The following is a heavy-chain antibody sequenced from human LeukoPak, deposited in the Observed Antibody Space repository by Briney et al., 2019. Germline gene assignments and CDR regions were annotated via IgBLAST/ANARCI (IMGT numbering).Heavy chain of an antibody. D-gene: IGHD3-10*01. Sequence: GGSLRLSCVASGFTFSSYAMSWVRQAPGKGLEWVSGVSGSGGITYYADSVKGPFTISRDNSKNTLYVQMNSLRAEDTAVYYCAKEQAGSHYYYYGMDVWGQGTTVTVSS. CDR1: GFTFSSYA. J-gene: IGHJ6*02. CDR2: VSGSGGIT. CDR3: AKEQAGSHYYYYGMDV. V-gene: IGHV3-23*01.